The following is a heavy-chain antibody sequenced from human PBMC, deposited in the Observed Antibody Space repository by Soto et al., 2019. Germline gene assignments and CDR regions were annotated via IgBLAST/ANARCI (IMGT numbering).Heavy chain of an antibody. CDR2: IFHSGNA. Sequence: PSETLSLTCTVSGGSMRNVYWSWIRQPPGKRLEWIGFIFHSGNAKYSPSLKRRVTISIDTSKSQFSLSLDSVTAADTAVYFCARAHAPTLPFDYWGLGTLVTVSS. CDR1: GGSMRNVY. V-gene: IGHV4-59*01. D-gene: IGHD2-15*01. J-gene: IGHJ4*01. CDR3: ARAHAPTLPFDY.